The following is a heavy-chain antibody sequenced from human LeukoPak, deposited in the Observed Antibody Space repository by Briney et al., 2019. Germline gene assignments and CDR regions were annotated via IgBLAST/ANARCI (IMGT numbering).Heavy chain of an antibody. D-gene: IGHD2-2*01. V-gene: IGHV4-38-2*01. CDR1: GYSISSGYY. J-gene: IGHJ4*02. Sequence: SETLSLTCAVSGYSISSGYYWGWIRQPPGKGLEWIGSIYHSGSTYYNPSLKSRVTISVDTSKNQFSLKLSSVTAADTAVYYCARLVPAGYEGCFDYWGQGTLVTVSS. CDR3: ARLVPAGYEGCFDY. CDR2: IYHSGST.